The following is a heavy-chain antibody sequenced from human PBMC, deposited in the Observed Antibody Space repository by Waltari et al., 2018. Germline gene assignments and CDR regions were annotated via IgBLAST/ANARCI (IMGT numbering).Heavy chain of an antibody. CDR2: IRSSGGAI. J-gene: IGHJ3*01. CDR3: ARDGDASLVIFPDVFDF. D-gene: IGHD5-18*01. CDR1: GFTFSTYE. V-gene: IGHV3-48*03. Sequence: EVQLVESGGGLVQPGGSLRLSCTASGFTFSTYEMNWVRQAPGKGLGGVSYIRSSGGAIYNADSVKGRFTSSRDNAKNSLYLQMNSLRPEDTGVYYCARDGDASLVIFPDVFDFWGQGTMVTVAS.